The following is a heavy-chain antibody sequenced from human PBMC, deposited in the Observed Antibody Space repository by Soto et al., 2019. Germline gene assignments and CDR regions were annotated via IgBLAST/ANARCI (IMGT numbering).Heavy chain of an antibody. CDR3: ARLRQLVTPSAYYYYYGMDV. J-gene: IGHJ6*02. Sequence: SETLSLTCTVSGGSISSSSYYWGWIRQPPGKGLEWIGSIYYSGSTYYNPSLKSRVTISVDTSQNQFSLKLSSVTAADTAVYYCARLRQLVTPSAYYYYYGMDVWGQGTTVTVSS. CDR1: GGSISSSSYY. D-gene: IGHD6-6*01. V-gene: IGHV4-39*01. CDR2: IYYSGST.